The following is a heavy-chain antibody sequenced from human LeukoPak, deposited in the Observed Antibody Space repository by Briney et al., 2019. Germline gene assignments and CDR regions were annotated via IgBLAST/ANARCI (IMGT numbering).Heavy chain of an antibody. Sequence: GGSLRLSCAAPGFTFANYAMTWVRQAPGKGLEWVSVISGSGSSTFYADSVRGRFTISRDNTKNTVYLQMNSLRAEDTAVYYCAKDNRVLEWLLSDAFDIWGQGTMVAVSS. CDR1: GFTFANYA. J-gene: IGHJ3*02. CDR3: AKDNRVLEWLLSDAFDI. D-gene: IGHD3-3*01. V-gene: IGHV3-23*01. CDR2: ISGSGSST.